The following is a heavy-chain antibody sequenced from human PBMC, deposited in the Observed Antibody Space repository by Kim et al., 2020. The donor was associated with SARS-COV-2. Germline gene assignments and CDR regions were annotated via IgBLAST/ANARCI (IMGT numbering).Heavy chain of an antibody. D-gene: IGHD3-9*01. V-gene: IGHV3-13*01. J-gene: IGHJ6*02. CDR2: AGGK. Sequence: AGGKHFQASVKSRYTISREKGKNALYLQMNSLRAGDTAMYYCARDIFGMDVWGQGTTVTVSS. CDR3: ARDIFGMDV.